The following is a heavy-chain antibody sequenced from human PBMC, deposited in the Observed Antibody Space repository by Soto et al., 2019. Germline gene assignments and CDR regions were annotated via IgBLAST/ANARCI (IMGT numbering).Heavy chain of an antibody. Sequence: GGSLSLSCTASGFTVSSNYMSWVRPAPGKGLEWVSVIYSGGSTYYADSVKGRFTISRDNSKNTLYLQMNSLRAEDTAVYYCAREASRGFFAMFAFDIWGQGTMVTVSS. CDR1: GFTVSSNY. CDR3: AREASRGFFAMFAFDI. CDR2: IYSGGST. J-gene: IGHJ3*02. D-gene: IGHD3-10*02. V-gene: IGHV3-66*01.